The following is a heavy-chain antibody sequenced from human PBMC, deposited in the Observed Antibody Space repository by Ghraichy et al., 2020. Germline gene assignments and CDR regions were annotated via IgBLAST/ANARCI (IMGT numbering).Heavy chain of an antibody. V-gene: IGHV4-31*03. CDR3: ARGPPYCTDGSCYSGYYYYGMDV. CDR1: SGSISSGGYY. CDR2: IYYSGST. D-gene: IGHD2-15*01. Sequence: SETLSLTCSVSSGSISSGGYYWSWIRQYPGKGLEWIGFIYYSGSTYYNPSLKSRVTISVDTSKNQLSLKLNSVTAADTAVFYCARGPPYCTDGSCYSGYYYYGMDVWGQGTTVTVSS. J-gene: IGHJ6*02.